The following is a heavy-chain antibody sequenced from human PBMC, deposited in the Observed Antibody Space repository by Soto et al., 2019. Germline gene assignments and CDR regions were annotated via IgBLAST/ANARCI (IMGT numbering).Heavy chain of an antibody. D-gene: IGHD2-21*02. CDR2: TFYRSKWYN. Sequence: SQTLSLTCAISGDRVSSNSAAWNWIRQSPSRGLEWLGRTFYRSKWYNDYAVSVKSRITINPDTSKNQFSLQLNSVTPEDTAVYYCARDSGACYDSPLCFGSCGRQTLFTVSS. CDR1: GDRVSSNSAA. J-gene: IGHJ5*01. V-gene: IGHV6-1*01. CDR3: ARDSGACYDSPLCFGS.